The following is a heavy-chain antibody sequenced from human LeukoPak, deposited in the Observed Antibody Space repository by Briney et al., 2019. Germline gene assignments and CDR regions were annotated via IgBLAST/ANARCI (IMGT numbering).Heavy chain of an antibody. CDR3: ARGSTVTTIPYLYYFMDV. J-gene: IGHJ6*03. D-gene: IGHD4-17*01. V-gene: IGHV1-2*02. CDR1: GYTFTDYY. Sequence: PSASVKVSCKASGYTFTDYYMHWVRQDPGQGLEWMGWINPNSGGTNYAQKFQGRVTMTRDTSISTAYMELSRLRSDDTAVYYCARGSTVTTIPYLYYFMDVWGKGTTVTVSS. CDR2: INPNSGGT.